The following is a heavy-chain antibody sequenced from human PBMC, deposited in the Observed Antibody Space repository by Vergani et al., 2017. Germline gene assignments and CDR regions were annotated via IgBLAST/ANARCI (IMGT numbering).Heavy chain of an antibody. V-gene: IGHV1-69*01. J-gene: IGHJ6*03. CDR1: GGTFSSYA. CDR2: IIPIFGTA. D-gene: IGHD1-26*01. Sequence: QVQLVQSGAEVKKPGSSVKVSCKASGGTFSSYAISWVRQAPGQGLEWMGGIIPIFGTANYAQKFQGRVTITADESTSTAYMELSSLRSEDTAVYYCARERWELLVQAVHANRGAGMDVWGKGTTVTVSS. CDR3: ARERWELLVQAVHANRGAGMDV.